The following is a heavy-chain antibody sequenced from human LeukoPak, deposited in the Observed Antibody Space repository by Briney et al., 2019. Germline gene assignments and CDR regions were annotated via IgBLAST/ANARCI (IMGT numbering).Heavy chain of an antibody. Sequence: PSETLSLTCTVSGGSISSSSYYWGWIRQPPGKGLEWIGSSYYSGSTYYNPSLKSRVTISVDTSKNQFSLKLSSVTAADTAVYYCARNYDFWSGYYEYYFDYWGQGTLVTVSS. CDR1: GGSISSSSYY. V-gene: IGHV4-39*07. CDR2: SYYSGST. D-gene: IGHD3-3*01. J-gene: IGHJ4*02. CDR3: ARNYDFWSGYYEYYFDY.